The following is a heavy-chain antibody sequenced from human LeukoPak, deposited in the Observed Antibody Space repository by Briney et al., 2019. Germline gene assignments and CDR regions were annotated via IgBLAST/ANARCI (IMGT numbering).Heavy chain of an antibody. CDR2: IYYSGST. CDR1: GGSISSGGYY. D-gene: IGHD2-2*01. CDR3: ARVVVVPAADDAFDI. Sequence: SETLSLTCTVSGGSISSGGYYWSWIRQHPGKGLEWIGYIYYSGSTYYNPSPKSRVTISVDTSKNQFSLKLSSVTAADTAVYYCARVVVVPAADDAFDIWGQGTMVTVSS. V-gene: IGHV4-31*03. J-gene: IGHJ3*02.